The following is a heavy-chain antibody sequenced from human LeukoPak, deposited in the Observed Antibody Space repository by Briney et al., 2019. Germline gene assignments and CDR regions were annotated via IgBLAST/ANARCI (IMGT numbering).Heavy chain of an antibody. Sequence: GGSLRLSCAASGFTFSSYAMSWVRQAPGKGLEWVSGIRASDDTTYYVDSVKGRFTVSRDNSKNTLYLQMNSLRVEDTAVYHCRFYTSGSDYWGQGTLVTVSS. CDR1: GFTFSSYA. CDR2: IRASDDTT. V-gene: IGHV3-23*01. D-gene: IGHD3-22*01. CDR3: RFYTSGSDY. J-gene: IGHJ4*02.